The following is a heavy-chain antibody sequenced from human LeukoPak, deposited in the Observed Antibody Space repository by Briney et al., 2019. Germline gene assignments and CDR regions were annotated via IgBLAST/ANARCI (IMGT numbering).Heavy chain of an antibody. V-gene: IGHV1-69*05. D-gene: IGHD5-12*01. CDR1: GYNFNTYG. CDR2: IIPMFGAA. J-gene: IGHJ4*02. Sequence: ASVKVSCKASGYNFNTYGITWVRQAPGQGPEWMGGIIPMFGAAGYAQKFQGSVTITTDKSTNTAYLELNTLGSEGTAVYYCARVSPYGGYVFDFWGQGTLVNVSS. CDR3: ARVSPYGGYVFDF.